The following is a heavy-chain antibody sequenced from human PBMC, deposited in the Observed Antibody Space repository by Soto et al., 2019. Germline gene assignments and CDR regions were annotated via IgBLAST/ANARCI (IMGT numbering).Heavy chain of an antibody. CDR3: ARLQTAVPHY. J-gene: IGHJ4*02. CDR2: IFHDGYI. CDR1: GDSISGSPYY. D-gene: IGHD6-13*01. Sequence: SETLSLTCRVSGDSISGSPYYWGWIRQPPGKRLEWIGSIFHDGYIVYTPSLKSRVTISVDTSKNQFSLKLTSVAAADTAIYFCARLQTAVPHYWGQG. V-gene: IGHV4-39*01.